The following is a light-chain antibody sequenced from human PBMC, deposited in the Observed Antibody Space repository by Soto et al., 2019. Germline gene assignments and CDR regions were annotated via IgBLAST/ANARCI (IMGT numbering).Light chain of an antibody. CDR1: QDVNNF. CDR3: QQSETTHT. Sequence: DIQMTQSPSSLSASVGDRVTITCRASQDVNNFLNWYQQKPGRANKLLIFVTSNLHTGVPSRFSGSGSGTEFTLTITGLQPEDFATYFCQQSETTHTFGQGTTVEVK. J-gene: IGKJ1*01. CDR2: VTS. V-gene: IGKV1-39*01.